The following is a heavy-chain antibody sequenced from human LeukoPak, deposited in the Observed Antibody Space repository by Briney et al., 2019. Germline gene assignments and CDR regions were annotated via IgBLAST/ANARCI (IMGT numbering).Heavy chain of an antibody. CDR2: INPNSGGT. Sequence: ASVTVSCKASGYTFTGYYMHWVRQAPGQGLEWMGWINPNSGGTNYAQKFQGRVTMTRDTSISTAYMELSRLRSDDTAVYYCARDFNGYRSSYFDYWGQGTLVTVPS. J-gene: IGHJ4*02. CDR1: GYTFTGYY. D-gene: IGHD6-6*01. V-gene: IGHV1-2*02. CDR3: ARDFNGYRSSYFDY.